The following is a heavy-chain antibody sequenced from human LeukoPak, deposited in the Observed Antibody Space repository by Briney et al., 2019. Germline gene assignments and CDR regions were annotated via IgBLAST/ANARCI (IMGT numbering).Heavy chain of an antibody. V-gene: IGHV4-34*01. CDR1: GGSFSGYH. J-gene: IGHJ4*02. CDR3: ASRSIAAALGH. CDR2: INHSGST. Sequence: SETLSLTCAVYGGSFSGYHWSWIRQPPGKGLEWIGEINHSGSTNYNPSLKSRVTISVDTSKNQFSLKLSSVTAADTAVYYCASRSIAAALGHWGQGTLVSASS. D-gene: IGHD6-13*01.